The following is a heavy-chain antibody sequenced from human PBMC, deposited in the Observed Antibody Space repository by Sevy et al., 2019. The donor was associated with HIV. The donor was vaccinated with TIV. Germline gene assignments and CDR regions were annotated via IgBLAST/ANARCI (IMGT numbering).Heavy chain of an antibody. J-gene: IGHJ4*02. CDR2: INEDGSTK. CDR3: VRALLKADSL. V-gene: IGHV3-7*01. Sequence: GSLRLSCAASGFNIRAHWMLWVRQAPGKGLEWVTNINEDGSTKYYLDSVKGRFTISRDNAENSAFLQMNSLRVEDTAVYYCVRALLKADSLWGQGTLVTVSS. D-gene: IGHD1-26*01. CDR1: GFNIRAHW.